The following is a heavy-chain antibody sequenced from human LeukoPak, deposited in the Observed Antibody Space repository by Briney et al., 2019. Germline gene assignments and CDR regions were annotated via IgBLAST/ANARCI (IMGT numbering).Heavy chain of an antibody. CDR1: GGSISSGGYY. D-gene: IGHD3-10*01. CDR2: IYYSGST. CDR3: ARTPRGGRFGEF. Sequence: SQTLSLTCTVSGGSISSGGYYWSWIRQHPGKGLEWIGYIYYSGSTYYNPSLKSRVTISVDTSKNQLSLKLSSVTAADTAVYYCARTPRGGRFGEFWGQGTLVTVSS. J-gene: IGHJ4*02. V-gene: IGHV4-31*03.